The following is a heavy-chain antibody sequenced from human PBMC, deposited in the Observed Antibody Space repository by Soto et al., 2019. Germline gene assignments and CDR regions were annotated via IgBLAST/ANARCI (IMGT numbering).Heavy chain of an antibody. D-gene: IGHD6-25*01. CDR1: GIMSSGYG. CDR2: INPILDST. CDR3: ATMKRARLDS. V-gene: IGHV1-69*09. J-gene: IGHJ4*02. Sequence: QEQVVQSGPAMKEPGSSVQVSCRASGIMSSGYGFSWVRQAPGQGLEWVGMINPILDSTHYAQNLQGRVSLSVDKSRDTAYLEVTSLRLEDTAIYFCATMKRARLDSWGRGTVVTVSS.